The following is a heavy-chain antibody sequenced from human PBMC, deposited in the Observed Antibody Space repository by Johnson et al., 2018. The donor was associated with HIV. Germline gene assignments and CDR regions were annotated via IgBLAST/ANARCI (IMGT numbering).Heavy chain of an antibody. J-gene: IGHJ3*02. D-gene: IGHD1-14*01. V-gene: IGHV3-15*01. CDR1: GFTFSNAW. CDR3: TTGRKGTGAFDI. CDR2: IKSKTDGGTT. Sequence: VQLVESGGGLVKPGGSLRLSCAASGFTFSNAWMSWVRQAPGKGLEWVGRIKSKTDGGTTDYAAPVKGRFTISRDDSKNTLYLQMNSLKPEDTAVYYCTTGRKGTGAFDIWGQGTMVTVSS.